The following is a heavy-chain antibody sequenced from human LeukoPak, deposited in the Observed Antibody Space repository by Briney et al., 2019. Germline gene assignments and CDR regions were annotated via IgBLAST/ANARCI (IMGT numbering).Heavy chain of an antibody. V-gene: IGHV3-48*03. D-gene: IGHD2-8*01. CDR3: ARVSANYFDY. CDR1: GFTFSNYE. Sequence: PGGSLRLSCAASGFTFSNYEMNWVRQAPEKGLEWVSYISSSGGTIYYADSVKGRFTISRDNAKHSLYLQINSLRAEDTAVYYCARVSANYFDYWGQGTLVTVSS. CDR2: ISSSGGTI. J-gene: IGHJ4*02.